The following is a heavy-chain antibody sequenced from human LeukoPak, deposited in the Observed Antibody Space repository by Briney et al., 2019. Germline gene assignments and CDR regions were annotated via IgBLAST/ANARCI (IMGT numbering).Heavy chain of an antibody. Sequence: GGSLRLSCAASGFTFSNAWMSWVRQAPGKGLEWVGRIKSKTDGGTTDYAAPVKGRFTISRDDSKNTLYLQMNGLKTEDTAVYYCTTDLEDYADHFDYWGQGTLVTVSS. V-gene: IGHV3-15*01. J-gene: IGHJ4*02. CDR2: IKSKTDGGTT. CDR1: GFTFSNAW. CDR3: TTDLEDYADHFDY. D-gene: IGHD4-17*01.